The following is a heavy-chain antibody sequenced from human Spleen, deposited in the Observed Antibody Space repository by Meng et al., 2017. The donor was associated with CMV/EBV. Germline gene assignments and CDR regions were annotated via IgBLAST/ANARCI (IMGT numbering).Heavy chain of an antibody. CDR3: ARTAYDSSGYDAFNI. CDR1: GFTFSSYA. Sequence: GESLKISCAASGFTFSSYAMSWVRQAPGKGPEWVANINQDGSERHYADSVKGRFTISRDNAKNSLYLQMNSLRAEDTAVYYCARTAYDSSGYDAFNIWGQGTMVTVSS. V-gene: IGHV3-7*01. J-gene: IGHJ3*02. CDR2: INQDGSER. D-gene: IGHD3-22*01.